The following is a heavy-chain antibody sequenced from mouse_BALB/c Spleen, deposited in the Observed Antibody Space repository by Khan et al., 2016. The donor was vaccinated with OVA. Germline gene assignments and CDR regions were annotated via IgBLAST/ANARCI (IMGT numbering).Heavy chain of an antibody. V-gene: IGHV5-17*02. CDR2: ISSGSSTI. CDR1: GFTFSSFG. D-gene: IGHD4-1*01. J-gene: IGHJ2*01. CDR3: ARAPLGVFDY. Sequence: EVKLVESGGGLVQPGGSRKLSCAASGFTFSSFGMHWVRQAPEKGLEWVAYISSGSSTIYYADTVKGRFTISRDNPKTTLFLQMTSLRSEDTAMYYCARAPLGVFDYWGQGTTLTVSS.